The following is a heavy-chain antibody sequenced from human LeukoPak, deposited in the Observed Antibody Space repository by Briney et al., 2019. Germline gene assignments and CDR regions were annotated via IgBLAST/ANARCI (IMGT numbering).Heavy chain of an antibody. CDR2: IIPIFGTA. V-gene: IGHV1-69*13. J-gene: IGHJ4*02. CDR1: GGTFSSYA. D-gene: IGHD3-9*01. CDR3: ARGSHNYDTMPQFDY. Sequence: ASVKVSCKASGGTFSSYAISWVRQAPGQGLEWMGGIIPIFGTANYAQKFQGRVTITADESTSTAYMELSSLRSEDTAVYYCARGSHNYDTMPQFDYWGQGTLVTVSS.